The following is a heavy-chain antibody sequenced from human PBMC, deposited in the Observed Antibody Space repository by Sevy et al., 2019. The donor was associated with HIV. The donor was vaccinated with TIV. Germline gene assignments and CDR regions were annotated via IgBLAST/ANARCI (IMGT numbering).Heavy chain of an antibody. CDR2: IDSEGSSP. J-gene: IGHJ4*01. CDR3: ARGDTLTGRYPGY. Sequence: GGSLRLSCTVSGFTFSSYWMHWVRQTPGRGLVWVSRIDSEGSSPIYADSVRGRFTISRDNANNTLYLQMNSLRAEDTAVYYCARGDTLTGRYPGYWGHGTLVTVSS. D-gene: IGHD3-9*01. CDR1: GFTFSSYW. V-gene: IGHV3-74*01.